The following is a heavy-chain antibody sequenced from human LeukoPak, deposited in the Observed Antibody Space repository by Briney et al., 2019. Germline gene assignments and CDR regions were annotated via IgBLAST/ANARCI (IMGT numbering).Heavy chain of an antibody. CDR3: VKVYDGAFDI. D-gene: IGHD2-8*01. CDR2: INHSGST. CDR1: GGSFSGYY. J-gene: IGHJ3*02. V-gene: IGHV4-34*03. Sequence: SETLSLTCAVYGGSFSGYYWSWIRQPPGKGLEWIGEINHSGSTNYNPSLKSRVTISLDTSKNQFSLKLSSVTAADTAVYYPVKVYDGAFDIWGQGTMVTVSS.